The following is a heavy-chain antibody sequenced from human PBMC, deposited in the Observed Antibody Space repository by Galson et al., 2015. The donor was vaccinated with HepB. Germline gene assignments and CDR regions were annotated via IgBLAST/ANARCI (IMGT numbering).Heavy chain of an antibody. CDR2: ISSSGSYT. J-gene: IGHJ3*02. Sequence: SLRLSCAASGFTFSDHYMSWIRQAPGKGLEWVSYISSSGSYTNYADSVKGRFTISRDNAKNSLYLQMNSLRAEDTALYYCARQNRFGRIAAGGGAFDIWGQGTMVTVS. CDR3: ARQNRFGRIAAGGGAFDI. D-gene: IGHD6-13*01. CDR1: GFTFSDHY. V-gene: IGHV3-11*06.